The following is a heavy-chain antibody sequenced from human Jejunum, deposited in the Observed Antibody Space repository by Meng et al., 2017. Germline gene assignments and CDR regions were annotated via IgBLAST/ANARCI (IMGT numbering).Heavy chain of an antibody. CDR3: VKSYYDTSAYYYLWYFDL. CDR1: GFTFSNYV. J-gene: IGHJ2*01. Sequence: GESLKISCAASGFTFSNYVLSWVRQAPGKGLEWVSSISGSGNIAYHADSVKGRFTISRDKSKNMLYLQMNSLRAEDTAVYYCVKSYYDTSAYYYLWYFDLWGRGTLVTVSS. CDR2: ISGSGNIA. V-gene: IGHV3-23*01. D-gene: IGHD3-22*01.